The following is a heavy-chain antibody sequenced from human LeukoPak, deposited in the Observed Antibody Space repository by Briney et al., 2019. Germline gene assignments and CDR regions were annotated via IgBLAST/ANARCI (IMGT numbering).Heavy chain of an antibody. D-gene: IGHD2-2*01. J-gene: IGHJ4*02. V-gene: IGHV1-69*05. CDR3: ASTYRSSTSCYAAALWYFDY. Sequence: SVKVSCKASGGTFSSYAISWVRQAPGQGLEWMGRIIPIFGTANYAQKFQGRVTITTDESTSTAYMELSSLRSEDTAVYYCASTYRSSTSCYAAALWYFDYWGQGTLVTVSS. CDR2: IIPIFGTA. CDR1: GGTFSSYA.